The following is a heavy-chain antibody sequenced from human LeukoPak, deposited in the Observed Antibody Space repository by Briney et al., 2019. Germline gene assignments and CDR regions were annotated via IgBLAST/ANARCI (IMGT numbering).Heavy chain of an antibody. CDR3: ARGSIVGATFDYFDY. D-gene: IGHD1-26*01. CDR2: INPNSGGT. CDR1: GYTFTGYY. V-gene: IGHV1-2*02. Sequence: ASVKVSCKASGYTFTGYYIHWVRQAPGQGLEWMGWINPNSGGTHYAQKIQGRVTMTRDTSISTAYMDLSRLRSYDTAVYYCARGSIVGATFDYFDYWGQGTLVTVSS. J-gene: IGHJ4*02.